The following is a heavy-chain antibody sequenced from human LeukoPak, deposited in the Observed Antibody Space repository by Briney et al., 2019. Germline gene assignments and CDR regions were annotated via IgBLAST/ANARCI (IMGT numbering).Heavy chain of an antibody. CDR1: GGTFSSYA. CDR3: ASSPYSSGFAYYFDY. V-gene: IGHV1-69*13. CDR2: IIPIFGTA. J-gene: IGHJ4*02. D-gene: IGHD6-19*01. Sequence: SVKVSCKASGGTFSSYAISWVRQAPGQGLEWMGGIIPIFGTANYAQKFQGRVTITADESTSTAYMELSSLRSEDTAVYYCASSPYSSGFAYYFDYWGQGTLVTVSA.